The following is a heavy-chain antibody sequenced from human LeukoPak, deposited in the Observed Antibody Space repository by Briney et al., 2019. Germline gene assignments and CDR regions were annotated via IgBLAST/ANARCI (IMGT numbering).Heavy chain of an antibody. D-gene: IGHD6-13*01. CDR3: AKTYSSSWSTDY. CDR2: ISGVGGTT. Sequence: GSLRLSCAASGFTFSSYVMSWVRQAPGKGLEWVSAISGVGGTTYYADSVKGRFTISRDNSKNTLYLQMNSLRAEDTAVYYCAKTYSSSWSTDYWGQGTLVTVSS. CDR1: GFTFSSYV. V-gene: IGHV3-23*01. J-gene: IGHJ4*02.